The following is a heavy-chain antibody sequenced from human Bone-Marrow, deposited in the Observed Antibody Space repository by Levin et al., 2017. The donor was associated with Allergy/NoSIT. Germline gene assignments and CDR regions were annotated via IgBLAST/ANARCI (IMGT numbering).Heavy chain of an antibody. V-gene: IGHV4-34*01. CDR1: GGSFSGYF. D-gene: IGHD1-14*01. J-gene: IGHJ4*02. CDR3: ARQETGDFYFDS. Sequence: SETLSLTCAVYGGSFSGYFWTWIRQSPNKGLEWIGEVNQFGATNYNPSLESRLTISIDTSKNQFSLTVRSLTAADTAVYYCARQETGDFYFDSWGLGTLVTVSS. CDR2: VNQFGAT.